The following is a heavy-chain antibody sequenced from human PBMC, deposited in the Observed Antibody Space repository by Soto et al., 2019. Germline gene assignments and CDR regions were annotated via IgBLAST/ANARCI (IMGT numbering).Heavy chain of an antibody. Sequence: ASVKVSCKASGYTFTGYYMHWVRQAPGQGLEWMGWINPNSGGTNYAQKFQGWVTMTRDTSISTAYMELSRLRSDDTAVYYCAREKDSSGSPRSAFDIWGQGTMVTVSS. J-gene: IGHJ3*02. CDR3: AREKDSSGSPRSAFDI. CDR2: INPNSGGT. CDR1: GYTFTGYY. D-gene: IGHD6-19*01. V-gene: IGHV1-2*04.